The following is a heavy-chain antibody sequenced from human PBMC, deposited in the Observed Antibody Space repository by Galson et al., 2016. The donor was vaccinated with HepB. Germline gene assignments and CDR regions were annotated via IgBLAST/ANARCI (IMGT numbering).Heavy chain of an antibody. CDR3: TRGIIGGYVDY. CDR1: GYTFTDYY. CDR2: INCKSGGT. Sequence: SVKVSCKASGYTFTDYYMHWVRQAPGQGPEWMGWINCKSGGTKFAPNFQGRVTMTRDTSISTAYMELGRLRLDDSAVYYCTRGIIGGYVDYWGQGTLVAVAS. J-gene: IGHJ4*02. V-gene: IGHV1-2*02. D-gene: IGHD3-16*01.